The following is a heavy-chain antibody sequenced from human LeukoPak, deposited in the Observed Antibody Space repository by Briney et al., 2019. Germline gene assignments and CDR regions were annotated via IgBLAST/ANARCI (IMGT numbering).Heavy chain of an antibody. Sequence: SETLSLTCAVYGGSFSGYYWSWIRQPPGKGLEWIGNIYYSGSTYYIPSLKSRVTISVDTSKNQVSLNLSSVTAADTAVYYCATQPRYSSSWSPTYFDYWGQGTLVTVSS. CDR2: IYYSGST. J-gene: IGHJ4*02. CDR1: GGSFSGYY. V-gene: IGHV4-34*01. CDR3: ATQPRYSSSWSPTYFDY. D-gene: IGHD6-13*01.